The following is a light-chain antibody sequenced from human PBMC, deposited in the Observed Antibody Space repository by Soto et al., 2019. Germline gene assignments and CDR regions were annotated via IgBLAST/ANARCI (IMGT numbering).Light chain of an antibody. Sequence: DIQMTQSPSSLSASVGDRVTITCRASQGISNYLAWYQQKPGKVPKLLIYAASTLQSGVPSRFSGSGSGTEFTLTNSRPQPEDVATYYCQKYNSALTFGGGTKVEIK. CDR3: QKYNSALT. J-gene: IGKJ4*01. CDR1: QGISNY. V-gene: IGKV1-27*01. CDR2: AAS.